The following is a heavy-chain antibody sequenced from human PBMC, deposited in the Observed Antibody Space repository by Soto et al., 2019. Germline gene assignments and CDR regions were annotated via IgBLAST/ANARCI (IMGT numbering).Heavy chain of an antibody. CDR2: INHSGST. CDR1: GGSFSGYY. V-gene: IGHV4-34*01. J-gene: IGHJ4*02. Sequence: PSETLSLTCAVYGGSFSGYYWSWIRQPPGKGLEWIGEINHSGSTNYNPSLKSRVTISVDTSKNQFSLKVSSVTAADTAVHYCASSRPDVDELIFGVARRAWGFDYWGQGTLVTVSS. CDR3: ASSRPDVDELIFGVARRAWGFDY. D-gene: IGHD3-3*01.